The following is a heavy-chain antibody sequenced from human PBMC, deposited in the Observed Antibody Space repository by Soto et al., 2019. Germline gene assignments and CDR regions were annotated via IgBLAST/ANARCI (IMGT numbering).Heavy chain of an antibody. CDR1: GGTFSNYA. J-gene: IGHJ6*02. D-gene: IGHD2-2*01. V-gene: IGHV1-69*01. CDR2: IIPIFGST. CDR3: ARGLLPPAISIYYYASDV. Sequence: QVQLEQSGAEVRKPGSSVKVSCKTSGGTFSNYAMSWVRQAPGQGLEWLGGIIPIFGSTDYAQKLRGRVTIAADESTSTAYMELSGLTSADTAVYYCARGLLPPAISIYYYASDVWGQGTTVTVSS.